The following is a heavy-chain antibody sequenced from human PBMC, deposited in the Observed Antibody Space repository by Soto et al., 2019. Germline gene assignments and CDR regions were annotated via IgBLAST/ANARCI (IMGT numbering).Heavy chain of an antibody. D-gene: IGHD2-15*01. Sequence: PGESLKISCKGSGYSFTSYWISWVRQMPGKGLEWMGRIDPSDSYTNYSPSFQGHVTISADKSISTAYLQWSSLKASDTAMYYCARHTYCSGGSCYYYGMDVWGQGTTVTVSS. CDR3: ARHTYCSGGSCYYYGMDV. V-gene: IGHV5-10-1*01. CDR1: GYSFTSYW. J-gene: IGHJ6*02. CDR2: IDPSDSYT.